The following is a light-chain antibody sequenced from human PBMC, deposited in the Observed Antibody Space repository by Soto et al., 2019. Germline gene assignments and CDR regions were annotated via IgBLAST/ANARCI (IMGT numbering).Light chain of an antibody. CDR3: CSYAGINDYV. CDR1: SSDVGGYNY. CDR2: EVS. Sequence: QSVLTQPPSASGSPGQSVTISCTGSSSDVGGYNYVSGYQQYPGKAPKLMIYEVSKRPSGVPDRFSGSKSGNTASLTVSGLQAEDEADYYCCSYAGINDYVFGTGTKVTVL. V-gene: IGLV2-8*01. J-gene: IGLJ1*01.